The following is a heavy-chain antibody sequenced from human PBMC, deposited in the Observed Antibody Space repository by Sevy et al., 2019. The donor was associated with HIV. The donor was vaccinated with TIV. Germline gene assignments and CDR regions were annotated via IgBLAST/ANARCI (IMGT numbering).Heavy chain of an antibody. J-gene: IGHJ5*02. CDR3: ARGFDTPRGFDP. CDR2: IYRSGST. V-gene: IGHV4-4*02. CDR1: GGSISSSNW. Sequence: ETLSLTCGVSGGSISSSNWWHWVRQPPGKGLEWIGEIYRSGSTNYNPSLKSRVTISVDNSKNQFSLQLNSVTAADTAMYYCARGFDTPRGFDPWGQGTLVTVSS. D-gene: IGHD3-10*01.